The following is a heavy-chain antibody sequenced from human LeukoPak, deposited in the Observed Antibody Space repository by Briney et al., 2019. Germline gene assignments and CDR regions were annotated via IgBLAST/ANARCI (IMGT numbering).Heavy chain of an antibody. V-gene: IGHV1-69*04. J-gene: IGHJ4*02. D-gene: IGHD6-13*01. Sequence: SVKVPCKASGGTFSSYAISWVRQAPGQGLEWMGRIIPILGIANYAQKFQGRVTITADKSTSTAYMELSSLRSEDTAVYYCARVPGYSSSWYGGENYWGQGTLVTVSS. CDR1: GGTFSSYA. CDR3: ARVPGYSSSWYGGENY. CDR2: IIPILGIA.